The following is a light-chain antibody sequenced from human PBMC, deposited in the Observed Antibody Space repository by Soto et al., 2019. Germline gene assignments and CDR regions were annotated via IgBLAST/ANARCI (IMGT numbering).Light chain of an antibody. CDR1: SSDVGAYNY. Sequence: QSALTQPASVSGSPGQSITISCTGSSSDVGAYNYVSWYQQHPGKAPRLMIYEVTNRPSGVSNRFSGSKSGSTASLTISGLRAEDEADYYCSSYTGGSTLVVFGGGTKLTVL. V-gene: IGLV2-14*01. J-gene: IGLJ2*01. CDR2: EVT. CDR3: SSYTGGSTLVV.